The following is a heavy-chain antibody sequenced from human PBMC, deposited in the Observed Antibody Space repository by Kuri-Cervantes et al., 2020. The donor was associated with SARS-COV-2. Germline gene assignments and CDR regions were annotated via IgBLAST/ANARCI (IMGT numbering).Heavy chain of an antibody. V-gene: IGHV1-18*01. CDR3: ARGWSGYSLYYFDY. CDR2: ISAYNGNT. J-gene: IGHJ4*02. D-gene: IGHD3-3*01. Sequence: ASVKVSCKASGYTFTSYGISWVRQVPGQGLEWMGWISAYNGNTNYAQKLQGRVTMTTDTSTSTAYMELRSLRSDDTAVYYCARGWSGYSLYYFDYWGQGTLVTVSS. CDR1: GYTFTSYG.